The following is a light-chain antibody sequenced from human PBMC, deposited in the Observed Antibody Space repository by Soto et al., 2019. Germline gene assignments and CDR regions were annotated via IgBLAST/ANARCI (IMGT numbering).Light chain of an antibody. Sequence: EVVMTQSPATLSVSPGERATLSCRASQSVSSNLAWYQQKVGQAPRLLMYGASVRATGVPTRFSGSGSGTVFTLTISSLQSEDFAVYFCQHYNNWPPQFTFXGGTKVDIK. CDR2: GAS. CDR3: QHYNNWPPQFT. J-gene: IGKJ4*01. CDR1: QSVSSN. V-gene: IGKV3-15*01.